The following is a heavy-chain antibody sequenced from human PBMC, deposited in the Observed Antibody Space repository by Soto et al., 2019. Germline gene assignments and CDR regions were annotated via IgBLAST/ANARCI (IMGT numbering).Heavy chain of an antibody. CDR1: GFTFSIYA. CDR3: AKATRGGAATLIRDY. CDR2: ISGSGGST. D-gene: IGHD6-13*01. Sequence: EVQLLESGGGLVQPGGSLRLSCAAAGFTFSIYAMRWVRQAPGKGLEWVLAISGSGGSTYYADSVKGRFTISRDNSKNTLYLQMNSLRADDTAVYYCAKATRGGAATLIRDYWGQGTLVTVSS. V-gene: IGHV3-23*01. J-gene: IGHJ4*02.